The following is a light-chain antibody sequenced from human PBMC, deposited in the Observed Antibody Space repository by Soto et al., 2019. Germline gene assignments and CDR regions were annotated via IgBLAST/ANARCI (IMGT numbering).Light chain of an antibody. V-gene: IGKV1-8*01. CDR3: QQYYSYPRT. CDR2: AAS. Sequence: AIRMTQSPSSLSASTGDRVTITCRASQGISSYLAWYQQRPGKAPKFLIYAASTLQSGVPSRFSGSGSGTDFTLPISCLQSEDFATYYCQQYYSYPRTFGQGTKVDIK. J-gene: IGKJ1*01. CDR1: QGISSY.